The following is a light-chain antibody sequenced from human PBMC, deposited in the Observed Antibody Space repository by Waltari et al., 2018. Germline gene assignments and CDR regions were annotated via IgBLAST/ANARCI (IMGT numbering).Light chain of an antibody. CDR2: KAS. J-gene: IGKJ2*01. Sequence: TQSPASLSVSPGDTVILSCRASQSVGTWLAWYQQKPGTAPNLLFYKASILESGVPSRFSGSGAGTEFTLTISSLQPDDFAVYYCQQYNDYPYTFGRGTKLEIK. CDR1: QSVGTW. CDR3: QQYNDYPYT. V-gene: IGKV1-5*03.